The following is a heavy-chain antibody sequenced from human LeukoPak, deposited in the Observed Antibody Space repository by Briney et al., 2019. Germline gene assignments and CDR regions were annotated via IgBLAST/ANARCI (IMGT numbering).Heavy chain of an antibody. CDR3: ARDPQGSGYSD. J-gene: IGHJ4*02. D-gene: IGHD3-22*01. CDR1: GYTFTGYY. Sequence: GASVKVSCKASGYTFTGYYMHWVRQAPGQGLEWMGRINPNSGGTNYAQKFQGRVTMTRDTSIITAYMELSRLRSDDTAVYYCARDPQGSGYSDWGQGTLVTVSS. V-gene: IGHV1-2*06. CDR2: INPNSGGT.